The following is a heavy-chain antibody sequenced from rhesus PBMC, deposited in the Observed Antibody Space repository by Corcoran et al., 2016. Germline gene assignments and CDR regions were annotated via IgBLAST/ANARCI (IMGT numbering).Heavy chain of an antibody. D-gene: IGHD1-20*01. CDR1: GGSISSNY. V-gene: IGHV4-173*01. CDR3: ARGIAGTTRYYYGLDS. CDR2: ISGSGGNT. J-gene: IGHJ6*01. Sequence: QLQLQESGPGLVKPSETLSLTCAVSGGSISSNYWSWIRQPPGTGLAWIGRISGSGGNTDYNPSLKRRGTSATDTSRNQFSLKLSCGTAADAAVYYCARGIAGTTRYYYGLDSWGQGVVVTVSS.